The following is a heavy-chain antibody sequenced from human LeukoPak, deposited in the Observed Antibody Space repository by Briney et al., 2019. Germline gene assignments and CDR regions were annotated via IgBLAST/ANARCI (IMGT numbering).Heavy chain of an antibody. CDR1: DGSISSYY. CDR3: ARERGNYGMDV. J-gene: IGHJ6*02. V-gene: IGHV4-4*07. CDR2: IYTSGSP. Sequence: PSETLSLTCPVSDGSISSYYWSWTRQPAGKSLEWIGRIYTSGSPSYNPSLKSRVTMSLDTSKKQFSLKLNSVTAADTAVYYCARERGNYGMDVWGQGTTVTVSS. D-gene: IGHD3-16*01.